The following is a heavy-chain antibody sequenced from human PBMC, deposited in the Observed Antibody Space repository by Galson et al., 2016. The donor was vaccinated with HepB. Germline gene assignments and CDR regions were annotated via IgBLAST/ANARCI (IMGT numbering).Heavy chain of an antibody. D-gene: IGHD6-13*01. V-gene: IGHV3-23*01. CDR2: MSDSADL. J-gene: IGHJ4*02. CDR3: AKDKRGHSSAWYWYFDY. CDR1: GFTFSGYA. Sequence: SLRLSCAASGFTFSGYAMAWVRQAPGKGLEWVSGMSDSADLYYAPTVKGRFTISRDNSKNTVYLQLTSLRAEDTAVYYCAKDKRGHSSAWYWYFDYWGQGTLVTVSS.